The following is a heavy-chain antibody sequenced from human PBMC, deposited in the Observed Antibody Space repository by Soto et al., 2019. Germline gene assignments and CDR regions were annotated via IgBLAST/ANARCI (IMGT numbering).Heavy chain of an antibody. J-gene: IGHJ6*03. CDR3: ARVRGVVRTNYYYYMDV. CDR2: IYHSGST. V-gene: IGHV4-4*02. D-gene: IGHD3-3*01. Sequence: ETLSLTCAVSGGSISSSNWWSWVRQPPGKGLEWIGEIYHSGSTNYNPSLKSRVTISVDKSKNQFSLKLSSVTAADTAVYYCARVRGVVRTNYYYYMDVWGKGTTVTVSS. CDR1: GGSISSSNW.